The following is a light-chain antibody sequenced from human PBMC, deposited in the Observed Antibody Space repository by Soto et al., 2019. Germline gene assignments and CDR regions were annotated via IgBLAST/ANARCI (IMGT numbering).Light chain of an antibody. Sequence: QSALTQPASVSGSPGQSITISCTGTSSDVGGYNYVSWYQHHPGKVPKLLIYDVNMRPPGISNRFSGSKSGNTASLTISGIQAEDEGYYYCGSYTNSITLVFGGRTQLTVL. CDR1: SSDVGGYNY. J-gene: IGLJ2*01. CDR2: DVN. CDR3: GSYTNSITLV. V-gene: IGLV2-14*03.